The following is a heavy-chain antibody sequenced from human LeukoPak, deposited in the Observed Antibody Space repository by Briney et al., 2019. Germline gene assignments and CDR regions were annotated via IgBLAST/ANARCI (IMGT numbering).Heavy chain of an antibody. CDR2: INHSGST. D-gene: IGHD2-15*01. J-gene: IGHJ5*02. CDR1: GGSFSGYY. Sequence: SETLSLTCAVYGGSFSGYYWSWIRQPPGKGLEWIGEINHSGSTNYNPSLKSRVTISVDTSKNQFSLKLSSVTAADTAVYYCARDQEDIVVVVAATHWFDPWGQGTLVTVSS. V-gene: IGHV4-34*01. CDR3: ARDQEDIVVVVAATHWFDP.